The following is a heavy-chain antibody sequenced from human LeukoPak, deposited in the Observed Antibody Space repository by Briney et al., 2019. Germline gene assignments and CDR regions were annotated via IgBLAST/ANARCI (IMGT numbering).Heavy chain of an antibody. Sequence: PGGSLRLSCAASGFTFSSYAMSWVRQAPGKGLEWVSAISGSGGSTHYADSVKGRFTISRDNSKNTLYLQMSSLRAEDTAVYYCVTVGMTSIWSYLRFDPRGQGTLVSVSS. CDR2: ISGSGGST. CDR1: GFTFSSYA. V-gene: IGHV3-23*01. J-gene: IGHJ5*02. D-gene: IGHD1-26*01. CDR3: VTVGMTSIWSYLRFDP.